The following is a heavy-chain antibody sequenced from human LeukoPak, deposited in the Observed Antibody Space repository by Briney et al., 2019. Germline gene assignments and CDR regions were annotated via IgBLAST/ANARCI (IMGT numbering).Heavy chain of an antibody. CDR3: ARVPSTMIVVVITPGPADY. J-gene: IGHJ4*02. Sequence: GGSLRLSCAASGFTFDDYAMHWVRQAPGKGLEWVAVISYDGSNKYYADSVKGRFTISRDNSKNTLYLQMNSLRAEDTAVYYCARVPSTMIVVVITPGPADYWGQGTLVTVSS. D-gene: IGHD3-22*01. V-gene: IGHV3-30*04. CDR1: GFTFDDYA. CDR2: ISYDGSNK.